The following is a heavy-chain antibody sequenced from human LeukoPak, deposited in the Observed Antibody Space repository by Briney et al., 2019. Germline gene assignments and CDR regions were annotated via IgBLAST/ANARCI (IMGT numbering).Heavy chain of an antibody. CDR1: GYSFSSYY. CDR2: INPSGDST. D-gene: IGHD4-17*01. J-gene: IGHJ5*02. V-gene: IGHV1-46*01. Sequence: ASVKVSCKASGYSFSSYYMRWVRQAPGQGLEWMGIINPSGDSTTYAQKFQGRVTMTRDTSTRTVYMELSSLRSDDTAVYYCARENDYGNNWFDPWGQGTLVTVSS. CDR3: ARENDYGNNWFDP.